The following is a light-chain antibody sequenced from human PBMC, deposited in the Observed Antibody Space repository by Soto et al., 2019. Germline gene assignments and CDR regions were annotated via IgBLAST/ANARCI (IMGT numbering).Light chain of an antibody. J-gene: IGKJ1*01. CDR2: GAS. CDR1: QSVTSNY. V-gene: IGKV3-20*01. Sequence: EIVLTQSPATLSLSPGERATLSCRASQSVTSNYLAWFQQKPGQAPRLLIYGASNRATGIPDRFSGSGSGTDFTLIISRLEPEDFAVYYCQQYGGLPRTFGQGTKVEIK. CDR3: QQYGGLPRT.